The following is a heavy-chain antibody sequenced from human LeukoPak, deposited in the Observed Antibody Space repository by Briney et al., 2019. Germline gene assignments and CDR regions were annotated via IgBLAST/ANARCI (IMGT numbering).Heavy chain of an antibody. V-gene: IGHV3-74*01. D-gene: IGHD2-15*01. CDR2: INSDGSST. CDR3: ARVYSTAGLYGVVAATRLRRNDAFDI. CDR1: GFTFSSYW. Sequence: PGGSLRLSCAASGFTFSSYWMHWVRQAPGKGLVWVSRINSDGSSTSYANSVKGRFTISRDNAKNTLYLQMNSLRAEDTAVYYCARVYSTAGLYGVVAATRLRRNDAFDIWGQGTMVTVSS. J-gene: IGHJ3*02.